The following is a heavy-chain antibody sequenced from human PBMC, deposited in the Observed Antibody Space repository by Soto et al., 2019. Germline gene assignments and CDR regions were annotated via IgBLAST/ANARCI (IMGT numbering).Heavy chain of an antibody. Sequence: QVQLVQSGAEETKTGASVKVSCKASGYPFTKYTIHWMRQAPGQSLEWMGWINAGNGDTEYSQKFQGRVTITRATTANTAYMDQSSLESEDTALYYCARSKSWSYDEYFQYRGQGTQVTVFS. CDR2: INAGNGDT. D-gene: IGHD3-10*01. V-gene: IGHV1-3*05. CDR3: ARSKSWSYDEYFQY. J-gene: IGHJ1*01. CDR1: GYPFTKYT.